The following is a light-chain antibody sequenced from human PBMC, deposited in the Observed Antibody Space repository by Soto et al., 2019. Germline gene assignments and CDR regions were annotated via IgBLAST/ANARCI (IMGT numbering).Light chain of an antibody. J-gene: IGKJ5*01. CDR1: QSVSRY. CDR2: DTS. CDR3: QQRKKWPPIN. V-gene: IGKV3-11*01. Sequence: EIVLTQSPATLSLSPGERATLSCRASQSVSRYLAWYQHKPGQAPRLLIYDTSNRATGIPARFTGSGSGTDFILTISNIEAEDVAIYYCQQRKKWPPINFGQGTRLEIK.